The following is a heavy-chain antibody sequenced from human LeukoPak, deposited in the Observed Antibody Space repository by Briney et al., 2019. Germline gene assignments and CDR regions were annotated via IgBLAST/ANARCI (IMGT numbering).Heavy chain of an antibody. CDR2: INAGNGNT. CDR3: ARWTTVTPLGVHDAFDI. J-gene: IGHJ3*02. CDR1: GYTFTNYV. D-gene: IGHD4-17*01. V-gene: IGHV1-3*01. Sequence: ASVKVSCKASGYTFTNYVMHWVRRAPGQRLEWMGWINAGNGNTKYSQKFQGRVTITRDTSASTAYMELSSLRSEDTAVYYCARWTTVTPLGVHDAFDIWGQGTMVTVSS.